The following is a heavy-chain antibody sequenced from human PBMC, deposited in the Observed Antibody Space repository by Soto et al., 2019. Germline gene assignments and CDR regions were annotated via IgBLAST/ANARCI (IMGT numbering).Heavy chain of an antibody. V-gene: IGHV3-23*01. CDR2: IRTSVGDT. Sequence: RRLSCAASGFTFSSYAMNWVRQAPGKGLEWVSTIRTSVGDTYYAASVKGRFTISRDNSKSTVYLHLNSLRAEDTAIYYCAKDPTYDYGYFDSWGQGTLVTVSS. CDR3: AKDPTYDYGYFDS. J-gene: IGHJ4*02. D-gene: IGHD4-17*01. CDR1: GFTFSSYA.